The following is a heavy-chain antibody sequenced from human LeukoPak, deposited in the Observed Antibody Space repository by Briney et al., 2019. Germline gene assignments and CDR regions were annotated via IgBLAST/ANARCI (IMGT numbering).Heavy chain of an antibody. J-gene: IGHJ6*02. D-gene: IGHD6-19*01. CDR2: ISAYNGNT. Sequence: ASVKVSCKASGYTFTSYGISWVRQAPGQGLEWMGWISAYNGNTNYAQKLQGRVTMTTDTSTSTAYMELRSLRSDDTAVYYCARYTGYSSGWPRYYYYYGMDVWGQGTTVTVSS. CDR3: ARYTGYSSGWPRYYYYYGMDV. V-gene: IGHV1-18*01. CDR1: GYTFTSYG.